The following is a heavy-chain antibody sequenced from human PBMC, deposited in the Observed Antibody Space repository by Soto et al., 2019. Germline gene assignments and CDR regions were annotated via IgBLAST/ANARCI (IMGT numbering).Heavy chain of an antibody. CDR3: ARYARTPDF. V-gene: IGHV4-59*01. CDR1: GASITSSY. CDR2: IYYTGDT. D-gene: IGHD2-2*01. Sequence: QVQLQESGPGLVKPSETLSLTCTVSGASITSSYWTWFRQPPGQGLEPIGYIYYTGDTNTNPSLKSRVTISIDTSKNHFSLKLSSVTAADTAVYYCARYARTPDFWGQGTLVTVSS. J-gene: IGHJ4*02.